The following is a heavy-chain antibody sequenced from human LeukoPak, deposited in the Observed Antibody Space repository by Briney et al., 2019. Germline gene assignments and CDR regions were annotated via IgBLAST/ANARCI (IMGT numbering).Heavy chain of an antibody. CDR2: IYENGGTT. CDR1: GFTXRSXA. D-gene: IGHD2-21*01. V-gene: IGHV3-23*01. Sequence: SLRLSCVGSGFTXRSXAMSWXRQAPEKGLEFVSVIYENGGTTYYADSVKGRFSISRDNSKNTLYLQMDSLRGEDTAVYYCAKDFRIGYSAHFDYWGQGALVTVSS. CDR3: AKDFRIGYSAHFDY. J-gene: IGHJ4*02.